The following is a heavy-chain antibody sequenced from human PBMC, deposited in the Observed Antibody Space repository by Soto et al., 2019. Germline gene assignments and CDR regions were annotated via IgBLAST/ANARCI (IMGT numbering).Heavy chain of an antibody. CDR2: IKSKTDGGTT. CDR3: STYLPSMVRGVITSDAYYYYYMDV. CDR1: GFTFSNAW. J-gene: IGHJ6*03. V-gene: IGHV3-15*01. Sequence: EVQLVESGGGLVKPGGSLRLSCAASGFTFSNAWMSWVRQAPGKGLEWVGRIKSKTDGGTTDYAAPVKGRFTISRDDSKNTLYLQMNSLKTEDTAVYYCSTYLPSMVRGVITSDAYYYYYMDVWGKGTTVTVSS. D-gene: IGHD3-10*01.